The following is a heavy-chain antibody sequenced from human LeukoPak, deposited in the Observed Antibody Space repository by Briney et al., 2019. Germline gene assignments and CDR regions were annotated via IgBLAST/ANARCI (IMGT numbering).Heavy chain of an antibody. CDR1: GGTFSGYY. Sequence: SETLSLTCAVYGGTFSGYYWNWIRHSPGKGLEWIGEINHSGSTNYNPSLKSRVTISVDTSKNQFSLKLSSVTAADTAVYYCADTRYDSSGYPVAGAFDIWGQGTMVTVSS. J-gene: IGHJ3*02. V-gene: IGHV4-34*08. CDR3: ADTRYDSSGYPVAGAFDI. CDR2: INHSGST. D-gene: IGHD3-22*01.